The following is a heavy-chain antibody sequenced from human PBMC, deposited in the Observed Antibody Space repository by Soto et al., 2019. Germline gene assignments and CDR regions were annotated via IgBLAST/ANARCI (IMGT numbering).Heavy chain of an antibody. D-gene: IGHD5-18*01. J-gene: IGHJ5*02. CDR2: IGTAGDT. V-gene: IGHV3-13*04. Sequence: GSLRLSCAASGFTFSSYEMHWVRQATGKGLEWVSAIGTAGDTYYPDSVKGRFTISRENAKNSLYLQMNSLRAGDTAVYYCARGGYSYGYNWFDPWGQGTLVTVSS. CDR1: GFTFSSYE. CDR3: ARGGYSYGYNWFDP.